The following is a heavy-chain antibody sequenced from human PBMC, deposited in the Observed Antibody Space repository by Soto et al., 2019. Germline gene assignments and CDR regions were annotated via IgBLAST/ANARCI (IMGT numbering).Heavy chain of an antibody. J-gene: IGHJ4*02. D-gene: IGHD6-13*01. Sequence: GASVKVSCKASGGTFSSYAISWVRQAPGQGLEWMGGIIPIFGTANYAQKFQGRVTITADESTSTAYMELSSLRSEDTAVYYCARDRRHSSSWDYPFDYWGQGTLVTVSS. CDR3: ARDRRHSSSWDYPFDY. CDR1: GGTFSSYA. V-gene: IGHV1-69*13. CDR2: IIPIFGTA.